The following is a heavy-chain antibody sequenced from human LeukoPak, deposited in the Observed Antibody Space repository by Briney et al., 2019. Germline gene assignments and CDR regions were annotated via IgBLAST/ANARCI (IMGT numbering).Heavy chain of an antibody. D-gene: IGHD3-3*01. CDR1: GFPFSSYW. CDR2: IRKDGSDK. CDR3: VRVLTFVESVYYFDY. J-gene: IGHJ4*02. Sequence: QSGGSLRLSCAASGFPFSSYWMTWVRQAPGKGLEWVANIRKDGSDKYYVDSVKGRFTISRDNAKNSLFLQMNSLRAEDTAVYYCVRVLTFVESVYYFDYWGQGTLVSVS. V-gene: IGHV3-7*01.